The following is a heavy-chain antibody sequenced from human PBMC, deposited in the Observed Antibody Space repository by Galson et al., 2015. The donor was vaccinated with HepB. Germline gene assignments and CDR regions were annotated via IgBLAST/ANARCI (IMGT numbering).Heavy chain of an antibody. CDR1: GFSLTTHGMC. CDR2: IDWDDDK. J-gene: IGHJ3*02. Sequence: PALVKPTQTLTLTCTFSGFSLTTHGMCVSWIRQPPGKALEWLARIDWDDDKFYSTSLKTRLTISKDTSKNQVVLTMTNMDAVDTATYYCARMTTVTPYSAFDIWGQGTMVTVSS. CDR3: ARMTTVTPYSAFDI. D-gene: IGHD4-17*01. V-gene: IGHV2-70*17.